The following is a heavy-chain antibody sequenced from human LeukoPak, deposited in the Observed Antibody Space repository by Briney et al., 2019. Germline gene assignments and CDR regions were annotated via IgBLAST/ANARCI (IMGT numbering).Heavy chain of an antibody. CDR2: IYDSGST. V-gene: IGHV4-59*01. D-gene: IGHD6-25*01. J-gene: IGHJ4*02. CDR3: AREWSSGWAEFDY. CDR1: GGSISSYY. Sequence: PSETLSFTCTVSGGSISSYYWSWIRQLPGKGLEWIGDIYDSGSTNYNPSLKSRVTISVDTSKNQFSLKLSSVTAADTAVYYCAREWSSGWAEFDYWGQGTLVTVSS.